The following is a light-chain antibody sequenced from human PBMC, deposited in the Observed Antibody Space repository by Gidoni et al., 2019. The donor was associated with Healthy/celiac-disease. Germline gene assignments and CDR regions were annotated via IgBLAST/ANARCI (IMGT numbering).Light chain of an antibody. CDR2: AAS. CDR1: QSISSY. J-gene: IGKJ4*01. Sequence: DIQMTQSPSSLSASVGDRVTITCRASQSISSYLNWYQQKPGKAPTLLIYAASSLQSGVPSRFSGSGSGTDFTRTISSLQPEDFATYYCQQSYSTPLTFGGXTKVEIK. V-gene: IGKV1-39*01. CDR3: QQSYSTPLT.